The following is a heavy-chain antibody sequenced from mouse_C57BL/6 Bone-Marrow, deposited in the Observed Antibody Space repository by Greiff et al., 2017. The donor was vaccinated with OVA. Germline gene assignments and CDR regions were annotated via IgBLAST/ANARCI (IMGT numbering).Heavy chain of an antibody. V-gene: IGHV5-6*02. Sequence: DVKLVESGGDLVKPGGSLKLSCAASGFTFSSYGMSWVRQTPDKRLEWVATISSGGSYTYYPDSVKGRFTISRDNAKNTLYLQMSSLKSEDTAMYYGLLRFDYWGQGTTLTVSS. CDR2: ISSGGSYT. CDR3: LLRFDY. D-gene: IGHD1-1*01. J-gene: IGHJ2*01. CDR1: GFTFSSYG.